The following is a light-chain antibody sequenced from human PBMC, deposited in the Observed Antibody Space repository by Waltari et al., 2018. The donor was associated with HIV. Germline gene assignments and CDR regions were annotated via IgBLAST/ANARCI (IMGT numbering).Light chain of an antibody. CDR3: ESYTSTSVWV. Sequence: QSALTQPASVSGSPGQSITISCTGSSNDVGGYNYVSWYQQHPVKAPRLMIYDVSTRPSGVSDRFSGSKSGDTASLTISGLQPEDEADYYCESYTSTSVWVFGGGTRLTVL. CDR1: SNDVGGYNY. CDR2: DVS. J-gene: IGLJ3*02. V-gene: IGLV2-14*03.